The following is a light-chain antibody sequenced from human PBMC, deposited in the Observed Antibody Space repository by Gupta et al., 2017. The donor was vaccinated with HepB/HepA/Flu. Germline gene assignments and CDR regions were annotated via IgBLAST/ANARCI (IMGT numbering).Light chain of an antibody. CDR2: GAS. CDR1: QSLNSN. Sequence: EIVMTQSPATLSVSPGDRATLSCRASQSLNSNLAWYQQKPGQAPRLIIYGASTRATGVTGRFSGSMYGKEFTLTSSSLQYEDRAVYYWQQNYSLWTFGQGTKVEIK. J-gene: IGKJ1*01. CDR3: QQNYSLWT. V-gene: IGKV3-15*01.